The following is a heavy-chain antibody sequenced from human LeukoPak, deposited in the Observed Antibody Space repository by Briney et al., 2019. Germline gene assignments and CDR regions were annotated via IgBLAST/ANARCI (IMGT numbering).Heavy chain of an antibody. CDR1: GFAFSSYS. V-gene: IGHV3-48*02. D-gene: IGHD5-12*01. Sequence: PGGSLTLSCAASGFAFSSYSMNWVRQAPGKGLEWLSYITSSSSSIFYADSVKGRFTISRDNARNSLYLQMNSLRDDDTAVYYCARDRPNTGYDFDYWGQGAPVTPSS. CDR3: ARDRPNTGYDFDY. J-gene: IGHJ4*02. CDR2: ITSSSSSI.